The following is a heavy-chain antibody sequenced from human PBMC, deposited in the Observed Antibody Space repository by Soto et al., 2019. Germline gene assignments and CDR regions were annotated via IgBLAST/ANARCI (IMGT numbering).Heavy chain of an antibody. CDR1: GGSINSHNW. CDR3: ARSAGGEVVMDY. J-gene: IGHJ4*02. Sequence: QVQLQESGPGLVKPSGTLSLTCAVSGGSINSHNWWSWVRQPPGKGLEGIGEIYHNGNTKYNPSLKRRVTISVQKSKNQSSLKLTSMTAADNAIYYCARSAGGEVVMDYWGLGTLVTVSA. V-gene: IGHV4-4*02. CDR2: IYHNGNT. D-gene: IGHD3-16*01.